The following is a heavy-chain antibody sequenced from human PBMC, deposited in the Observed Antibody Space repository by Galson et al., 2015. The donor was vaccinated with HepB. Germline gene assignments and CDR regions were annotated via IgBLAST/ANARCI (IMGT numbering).Heavy chain of an antibody. CDR1: GYTLTELP. Sequence: SVKVSCKVSGYTLTELPMHWVRQAPGKGLEWMGGFDPEDGETIYAQKFQGRVTMTEDTSTDTAYMELSSLRSEDTAVYYCATAPHSSGWYGGDYWGQGTLVTVSS. V-gene: IGHV1-24*01. J-gene: IGHJ4*02. D-gene: IGHD6-19*01. CDR3: ATAPHSSGWYGGDY. CDR2: FDPEDGET.